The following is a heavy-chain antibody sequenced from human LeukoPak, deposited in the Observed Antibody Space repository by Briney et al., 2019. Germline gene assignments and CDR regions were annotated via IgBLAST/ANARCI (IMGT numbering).Heavy chain of an antibody. CDR2: IWHDGSKQ. V-gene: IGHV3-33*01. D-gene: IGHD1-1*01. Sequence: TGRSLRLSCTASGFTSSTHGFHWVRQGPGKGLEWVADIWHDGSKQYYADSVKGRFTISRDDSKNTLYLQMNSLRVEDTAVYYCARDLSYGSLDYGGQGTLVTVSS. CDR1: GFTSSTHG. J-gene: IGHJ4*02. CDR3: ARDLSYGSLDY.